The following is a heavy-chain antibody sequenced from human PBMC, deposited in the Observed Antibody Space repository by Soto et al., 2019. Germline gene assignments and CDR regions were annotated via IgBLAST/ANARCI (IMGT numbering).Heavy chain of an antibody. CDR3: AKGTYYYDSSGYFDY. Sequence: GGSLRLSCAASGFTFSSYGMHWVRQAPGKGLEWVAVISYDGSNKYYADSVKGRFTISRDNSKNTLYLQMNSLRAEDTAVYYCAKGTYYYDSSGYFDYWGQGTLVTVSS. CDR2: ISYDGSNK. D-gene: IGHD3-22*01. CDR1: GFTFSSYG. V-gene: IGHV3-30*18. J-gene: IGHJ4*02.